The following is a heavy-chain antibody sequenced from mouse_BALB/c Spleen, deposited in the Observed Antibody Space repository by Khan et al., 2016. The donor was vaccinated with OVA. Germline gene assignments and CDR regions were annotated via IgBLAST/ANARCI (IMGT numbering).Heavy chain of an antibody. Sequence: EVELVESGPELVKPGTSVKMSCKASGYRFTSYIIHWVKQRPGQGLEWIGYINPYNGATKYNEKFKGKATLTSDKSSNTAYMELSSLTSEDSAVYYWARGNWQSYYFDYWGQGTTLTVSA. J-gene: IGHJ2*01. D-gene: IGHD4-1*01. CDR3: ARGNWQSYYFDY. CDR2: INPYNGAT. CDR1: GYRFTSYI. V-gene: IGHV1S136*01.